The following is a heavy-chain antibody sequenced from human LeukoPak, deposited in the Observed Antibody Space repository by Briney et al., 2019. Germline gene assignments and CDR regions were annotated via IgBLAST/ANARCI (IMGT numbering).Heavy chain of an antibody. Sequence: SETLSLTCTVSGGSISSSSYYWGWIRQPPGKGLEWIGSIYYSGSTYYNTSLKSRVTISVDTSKNQFSLKLSSVTAADTAVYYCASLGEVVFGMDVWGQGTTVTVSS. D-gene: IGHD6-6*01. CDR1: GGSISSSSYY. CDR3: ASLGEVVFGMDV. J-gene: IGHJ6*02. CDR2: IYYSGST. V-gene: IGHV4-39*01.